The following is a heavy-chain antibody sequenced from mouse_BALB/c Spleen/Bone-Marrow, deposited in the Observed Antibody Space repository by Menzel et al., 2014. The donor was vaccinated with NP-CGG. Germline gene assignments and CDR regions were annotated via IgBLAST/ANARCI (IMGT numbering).Heavy chain of an antibody. Sequence: EVHLVESGGGLVQPGGSLKLSCAASRFTFSSYGMSWVRQTPDKRLELVATINSNGGSTYYPDSVKGRFTISRDNAKNTLYMKMSSLKSEDTAMYYCARGHYYGYAMDYWGDGTTVTVSS. J-gene: IGHJ4*01. CDR1: RFTFSSYG. CDR3: ARGHYYGYAMDY. CDR2: INSNGGST. D-gene: IGHD1-2*01. V-gene: IGHV5-6-3*01.